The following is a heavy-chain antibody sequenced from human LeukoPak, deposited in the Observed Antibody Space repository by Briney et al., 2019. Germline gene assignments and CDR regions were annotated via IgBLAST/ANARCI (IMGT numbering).Heavy chain of an antibody. CDR3: ARGRHVLRFLEWLLWFDY. D-gene: IGHD3-3*01. CDR2: IKQDGSEK. J-gene: IGHJ4*02. Sequence: GGSLRLSCAASGFTFSSYWMSWVRQAPGKGLEWVANIKQDGSEKYYVDSVKGRFTISRDNAKNSLYLQMNSLRAEDTAVYYCARGRHVLRFLEWLLWFDYWGQGTLVTVSS. V-gene: IGHV3-7*01. CDR1: GFTFSSYW.